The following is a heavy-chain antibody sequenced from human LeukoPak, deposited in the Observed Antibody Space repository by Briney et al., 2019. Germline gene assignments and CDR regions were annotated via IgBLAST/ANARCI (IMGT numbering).Heavy chain of an antibody. CDR2: IKQDGSEK. CDR1: GFTLRTYR. D-gene: IGHD2-15*01. Sequence: GGAVRHSFAASGFTLRTYRMSWVRQAPGKGLAGVANIKQDGSEKYYVDSVKGRFTISSDNAEKEQFLSMNSLSVEDTDVSFCLRTHKIGGCSTSGDSCYSMYRHFDLWGRGSPVTVSS. J-gene: IGHJ2*01. CDR3: LRTHKIGGCSTSGDSCYSMYRHFDL. V-gene: IGHV3-7*01.